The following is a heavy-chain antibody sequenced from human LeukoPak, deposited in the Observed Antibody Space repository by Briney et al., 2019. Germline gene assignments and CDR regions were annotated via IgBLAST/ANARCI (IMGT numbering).Heavy chain of an antibody. D-gene: IGHD6-19*01. V-gene: IGHV3-23*01. J-gene: IGHJ6*03. CDR2: ISPRGGGT. CDR1: GFTFSNHG. CDR3: AKGGEWLVASAYYYYYMDV. Sequence: PGGSLRLSFAAPGFTFSNHGMNWVRQAPGKGLDWLSGISPRGGGTYYADSVKGRFTISRDNSKNTLYLQMNSLRAEDTAVYYCAKGGEWLVASAYYYYYMDVWGKGTTVTISS.